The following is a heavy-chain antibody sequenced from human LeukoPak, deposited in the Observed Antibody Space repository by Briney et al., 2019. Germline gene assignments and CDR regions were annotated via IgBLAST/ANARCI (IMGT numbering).Heavy chain of an antibody. J-gene: IGHJ5*02. V-gene: IGHV4-59*01. CDR2: IYYSGTT. CDR3: VRGPYGSRISNWFDP. Sequence: SETLSLTCNISDGSISSYYWSWIRQPPGKGLEWIGYIYYSGTTNYNPSLRSRVTVSIDTSKNQFSLRLTSVTAADTAVYYCVRGPYGSRISNWFDPWGQGTLVIVSS. CDR1: DGSISSYY. D-gene: IGHD3-10*01.